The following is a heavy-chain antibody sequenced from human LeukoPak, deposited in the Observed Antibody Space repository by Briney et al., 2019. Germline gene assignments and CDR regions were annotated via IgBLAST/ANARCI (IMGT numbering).Heavy chain of an antibody. J-gene: IGHJ4*02. CDR3: ARGRSTGYPYYFEY. CDR1: GYTFTSYD. V-gene: IGHV1-8*03. Sequence: ASVKLSCKASGYTFTSYDINWVRQATGQGLEWMGWINPNSGSTGYAQKFQGSVTITRNTSISTAYMELSGLRSEDTDVYYCARGRSTGYPYYFEYWGQGTMVTVSS. CDR2: INPNSGST. D-gene: IGHD5-12*01.